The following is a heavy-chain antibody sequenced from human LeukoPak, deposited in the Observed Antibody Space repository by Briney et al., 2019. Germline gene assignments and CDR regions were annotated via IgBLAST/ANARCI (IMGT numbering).Heavy chain of an antibody. Sequence: QAGGSLRLSCAASGFTFDDYAMHWVRQAPGKGLEWVSLISGDGGSTYYADSVKGRFTISRDNSKNSLYLQMNSLRTEDTALYYCAKDSNPQDYDSSGYYYPHNWFDPWGQGTLVTVSS. D-gene: IGHD3-22*01. J-gene: IGHJ5*02. CDR1: GFTFDDYA. CDR3: AKDSNPQDYDSSGYYYPHNWFDP. V-gene: IGHV3-43*02. CDR2: ISGDGGST.